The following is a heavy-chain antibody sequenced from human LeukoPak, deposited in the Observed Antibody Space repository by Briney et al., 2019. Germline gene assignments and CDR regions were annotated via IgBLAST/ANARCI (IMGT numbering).Heavy chain of an antibody. J-gene: IGHJ6*02. CDR1: GGSISDYY. D-gene: IGHD3-3*01. CDR2: IHYRGSS. Sequence: SETLSLTCTVSGGSISDYYWSWIRQPPGKGLEWIGYIHYRGSSNNNPSLKSGVTISVDTSKNQFSLKLSSVTAADTAVYYCARATRYYDFWSGPLDVWGQGTTVTVSS. V-gene: IGHV4-59*01. CDR3: ARATRYYDFWSGPLDV.